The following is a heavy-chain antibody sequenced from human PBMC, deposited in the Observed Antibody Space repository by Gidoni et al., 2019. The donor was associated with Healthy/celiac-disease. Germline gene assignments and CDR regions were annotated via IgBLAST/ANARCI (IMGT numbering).Heavy chain of an antibody. Sequence: EVQLVESGGGLVKPGGSLRLYCAASGFTFSSYSMNWVRQAPGKGLEWVSSISSSSSYIYYADSVNGRFTISRDNAKNSLYLQMNSLRAEDTAVYYCARVSASIAERYFDYWGQGTLVTVSS. CDR2: ISSSSSYI. CDR1: GFTFSSYS. J-gene: IGHJ4*02. D-gene: IGHD6-6*01. CDR3: ARVSASIAERYFDY. V-gene: IGHV3-21*01.